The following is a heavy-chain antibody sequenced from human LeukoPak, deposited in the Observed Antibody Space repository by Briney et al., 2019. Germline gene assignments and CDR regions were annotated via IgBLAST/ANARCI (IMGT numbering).Heavy chain of an antibody. V-gene: IGHV3-21*01. D-gene: IGHD3-22*01. CDR2: ISSSSNYI. CDR3: ARDPTGSGYSDY. CDR1: GFTFSSYE. Sequence: PGGSLRLSCAASGFTFSSYEMNWVRQAPGKGLEWVSSISSSSNYISYADSVKGRFTISRDNAKNSLYLQMNSLRAEDTAVYYCARDPTGSGYSDYWGQGTLVTVSS. J-gene: IGHJ4*02.